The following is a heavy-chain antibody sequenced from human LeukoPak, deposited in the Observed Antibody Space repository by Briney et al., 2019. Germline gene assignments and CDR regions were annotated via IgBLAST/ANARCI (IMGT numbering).Heavy chain of an antibody. D-gene: IGHD3-16*01. J-gene: IGHJ5*02. V-gene: IGHV3-23*01. CDR3: AKDHYDNWFDP. Sequence: PGGSLRLSCAASGFPFSTYAMHWVRQAPGKGLEWVSAISGSGGRTYYADSVKGRFTISRDNSKSTLYLQMNSLRADDTAIYYCAKDHYDNWFDPWGQGTLVTVSS. CDR1: GFPFSTYA. CDR2: ISGSGGRT.